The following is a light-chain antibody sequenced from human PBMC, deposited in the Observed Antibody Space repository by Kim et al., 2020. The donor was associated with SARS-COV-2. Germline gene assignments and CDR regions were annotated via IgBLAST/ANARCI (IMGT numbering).Light chain of an antibody. CDR1: QSVNTW. V-gene: IGKV1-5*03. Sequence: SASVGDRVTISGRASQSVNTWLAWYQRKPGKAPKLLIYKASILEPGVPSRFSGSGSGTEFTLTISSLQPDDFATYHCQQYNTYWTFGQGTKVDIK. CDR2: KAS. CDR3: QQYNTYWT. J-gene: IGKJ1*01.